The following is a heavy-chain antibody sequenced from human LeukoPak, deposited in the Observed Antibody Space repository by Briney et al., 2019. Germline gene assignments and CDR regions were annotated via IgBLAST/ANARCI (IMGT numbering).Heavy chain of an antibody. Sequence: ASVKVSCKASGYTFNNYGISWVRQAPGQGLEWMGWISAYNGNTKYAQKFQGRVTMTTDTSTSTAYMELRSLRSDDTAVYYCARDQNDYVWGSYRLDFDYWGQGTLVTVSS. D-gene: IGHD3-16*02. V-gene: IGHV1-18*01. J-gene: IGHJ4*02. CDR2: ISAYNGNT. CDR1: GYTFNNYG. CDR3: ARDQNDYVWGSYRLDFDY.